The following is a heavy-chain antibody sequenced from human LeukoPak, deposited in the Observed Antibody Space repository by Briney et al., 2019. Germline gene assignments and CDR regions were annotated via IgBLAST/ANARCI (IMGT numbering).Heavy chain of an antibody. CDR3: ARQRGTTVTTYQVN. D-gene: IGHD4-17*01. CDR2: LYGGGIT. CDR1: GFTVSSDF. J-gene: IGHJ4*02. V-gene: IGHV3-66*04. Sequence: GGSLRLSCAASGFTVSSDFMIWVRQAPGRGLEWVSILYGGGITYYAGSVKGRFTTSRDNSKNTLYLQMNSLRAEDTAVYYCARQRGTTVTTYQVNWGQGTLVTVSS.